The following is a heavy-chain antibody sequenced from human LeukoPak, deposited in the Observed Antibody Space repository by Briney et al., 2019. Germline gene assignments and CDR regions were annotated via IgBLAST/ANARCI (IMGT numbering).Heavy chain of an antibody. CDR3: AKDLTIPWELLSTY. CDR1: GFTFSSYA. D-gene: IGHD1-26*01. Sequence: GGSLRLSCVASGFTFSSYAMSWVRQAPGKGLEWVSAISGSGGSTYYADSVKGRFTISRDNSKNTLYLQMNSLRAEDTAVYYCAKDLTIPWELLSTYWGQGTLVTVSS. J-gene: IGHJ4*02. CDR2: ISGSGGST. V-gene: IGHV3-23*01.